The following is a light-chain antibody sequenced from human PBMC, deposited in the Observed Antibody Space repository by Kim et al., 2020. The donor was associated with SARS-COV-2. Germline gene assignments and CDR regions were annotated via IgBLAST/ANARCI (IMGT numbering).Light chain of an antibody. Sequence: QSVLTQPPSVSAAPGQKVTISCSGSSSNIGNNYVSWYQQLPGTAPKLLIYDNDKRPSGIPDRFSGSKSGTSATVGITGIQPGDEADYYCGTWDSSLSAAVFGGGTQLTVL. V-gene: IGLV1-51*01. CDR2: DND. J-gene: IGLJ2*01. CDR3: GTWDSSLSAAV. CDR1: SSNIGNNY.